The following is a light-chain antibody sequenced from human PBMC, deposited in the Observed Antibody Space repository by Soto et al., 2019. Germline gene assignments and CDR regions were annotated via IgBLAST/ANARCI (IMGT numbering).Light chain of an antibody. CDR1: QGIRND. J-gene: IGKJ1*01. CDR3: QQYYTNSWS. V-gene: IGKV1-6*01. CDR2: GAS. Sequence: AIQMTQSPSSLSASLGDRVTITCRASQGIRNDLGWYQQKPGKAPKFLIYGASSLQSGVPSRFSGSGSGTDFTLTISSLQPEDFATYYCQQYYTNSWSFGQGTKVEIK.